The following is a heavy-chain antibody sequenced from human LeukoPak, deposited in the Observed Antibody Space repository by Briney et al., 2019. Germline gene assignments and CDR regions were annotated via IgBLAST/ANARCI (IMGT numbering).Heavy chain of an antibody. CDR1: GLSFNDYS. Sequence: GGSLRLSCAASGLSFNDYSISWIRQAPGKGLEWLSYITSSGTTTYYADSMMGRFTISRDNAKNSLYLQMYSLRAEDTAVYYCAMGLSAAILGGFDYWGQGTLVTVSS. CDR3: AMGLSAAILGGFDY. V-gene: IGHV3-11*01. J-gene: IGHJ4*02. CDR2: ITSSGTTT. D-gene: IGHD2-2*01.